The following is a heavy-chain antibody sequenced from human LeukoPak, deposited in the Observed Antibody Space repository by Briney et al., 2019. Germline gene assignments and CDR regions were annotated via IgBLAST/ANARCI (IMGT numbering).Heavy chain of an antibody. V-gene: IGHV4-59*01. CDR2: IYYSGST. J-gene: IGHJ4*02. CDR3: ARRTLAISGSYWD. D-gene: IGHD1-26*01. CDR1: GGSISSYY. Sequence: SETLSLTCTVSGGSISSYYWSWIRQPPGKGLEWIGYIYYSGSTNYNPSLKSRVTISVDTSKNQFSLKLSSVTAADTAVYYCARRTLAISGSYWDWGQGTLVTVSS.